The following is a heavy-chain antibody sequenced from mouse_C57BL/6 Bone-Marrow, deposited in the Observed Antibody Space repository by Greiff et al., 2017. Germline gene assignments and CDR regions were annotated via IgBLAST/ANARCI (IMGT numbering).Heavy chain of an antibody. J-gene: IGHJ1*03. CDR1: GFNIKDDY. D-gene: IGHD1-1*01. V-gene: IGHV14-4*01. Sequence: VTLKVSGAELVRPGASVKLSCTASGFNIKDDYMHWVKQRPEQGLEWIGWIDPENGDTEYASKFQGKATITADTSSNTAYLQLSSLTSEDTAVYYCTTVVATDWYFDVWGTGTTVTVSS. CDR2: IDPENGDT. CDR3: TTVVATDWYFDV.